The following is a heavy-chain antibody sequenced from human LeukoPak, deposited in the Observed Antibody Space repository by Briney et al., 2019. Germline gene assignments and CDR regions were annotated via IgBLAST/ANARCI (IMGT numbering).Heavy chain of an antibody. D-gene: IGHD1-26*01. V-gene: IGHV1-2*06. CDR1: GYTLTELS. Sequence: ASVKVSCKVSGYTLTELSMHWVRQAPGQGLEWMGRINPSSGDTNYAQSFQGRVTMTRDTSISTAYMELSRLRSDDTAVYYCATTSGYFYYWGQGTLVTVSS. CDR2: INPSSGDT. CDR3: ATTSGYFYY. J-gene: IGHJ4*02.